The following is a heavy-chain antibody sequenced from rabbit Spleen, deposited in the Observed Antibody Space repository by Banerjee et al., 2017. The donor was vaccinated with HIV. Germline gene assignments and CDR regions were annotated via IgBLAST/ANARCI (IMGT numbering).Heavy chain of an antibody. V-gene: IGHV1S40*01. Sequence: QSLEESGGGLVKPGASLTLTCKASGFSFNSGYDMCWVRQAPGKGLEWIACSYAGSSGSTYSAIWAKGRFTISKTSSTTVTLQMTSLTAADTATYFCARDTGTSFSTYGMDLWGPGTLVT. CDR2: SYAGSSGST. CDR3: ARDTGTSFSTYGMDL. D-gene: IGHD7-1*01. CDR1: GFSFNSGYD. J-gene: IGHJ6*01.